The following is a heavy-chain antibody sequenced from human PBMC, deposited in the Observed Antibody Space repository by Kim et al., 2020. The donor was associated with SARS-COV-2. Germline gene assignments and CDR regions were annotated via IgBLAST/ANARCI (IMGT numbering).Heavy chain of an antibody. V-gene: IGHV1-8*01. D-gene: IGHD5-12*01. CDR1: GYTFTDYD. CDR3: ARGKEPRRLGYEGLGD. Sequence: ASVKVSCKASGYTFTDYDINWVRQATGQGLEWMGWMNPNSGNTGYAQKFQGRVTMTRSTSISTAYMALSSLKSDDTAGYYCARGKEPRRLGYEGLGDWGQGNPVTVFS. J-gene: IGHJ1*01. CDR2: MNPNSGNT.